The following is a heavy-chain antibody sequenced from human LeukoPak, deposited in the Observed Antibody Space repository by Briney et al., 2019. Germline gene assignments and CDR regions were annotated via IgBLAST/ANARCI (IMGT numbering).Heavy chain of an antibody. V-gene: IGHV4-39*07. CDR1: GGSISSSSYY. CDR2: IYYSGST. Sequence: SETLSLTCTVSGGSISSSSYYWGWIRQPPGKGLEWIGSIYYSGSTYYNPSLKSRATISVDTSKNQFSLKLSSVTAADTAVYYCARDNPIVVPTHFDYWGQGTLVTVSS. CDR3: ARDNPIVVPTHFDY. J-gene: IGHJ4*02. D-gene: IGHD3-22*01.